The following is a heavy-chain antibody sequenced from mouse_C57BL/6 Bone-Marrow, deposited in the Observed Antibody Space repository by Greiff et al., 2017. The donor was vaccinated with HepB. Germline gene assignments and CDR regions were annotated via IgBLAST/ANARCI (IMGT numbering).Heavy chain of an antibody. J-gene: IGHJ1*01. CDR2: ISSGSSTI. CDR3: ARRDDGNYEGLYCDV. Sequence: EVKLVEPGGGLVKPGGSLKLSCAASGFTFSDYGMHWVRQAPEKGLEWVAYISSGSSTIYYADTVKGRFTISSDNAENTLFLQMTRLRSEDTAMYYCARRDDGNYEGLYCDVWGAGTTVTVSS. D-gene: IGHD2-3*01. CDR1: GFTFSDYG. V-gene: IGHV5-17*01.